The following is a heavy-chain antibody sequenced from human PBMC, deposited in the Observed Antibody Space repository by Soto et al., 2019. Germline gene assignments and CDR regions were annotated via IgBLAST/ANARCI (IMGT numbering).Heavy chain of an antibody. Sequence: SGGSLRLSCAASGFTFSSYAMSWVRQAPGKGLEWVSAISGSGGSTYYADSVKGRFTISRDNSKNTLYLQMNSLRAEDTAVYYCAKDPSSGSHNWFDPWGQGTLVTVSS. D-gene: IGHD3-22*01. CDR1: GFTFSSYA. V-gene: IGHV3-23*01. J-gene: IGHJ5*02. CDR3: AKDPSSGSHNWFDP. CDR2: ISGSGGST.